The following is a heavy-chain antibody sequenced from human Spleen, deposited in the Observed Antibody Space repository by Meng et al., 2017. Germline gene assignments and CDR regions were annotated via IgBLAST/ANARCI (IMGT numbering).Heavy chain of an antibody. Sequence: ASVKVFCKASGYTFTGYYMHWVRQAPGQGLEWMGWINPNSGGTNYAQKFQGRVTMTRDTSISTAYMELSRLRSDDTAVYYCARGYYYDSSGYFSDRDAAFDIWGQGTMVTVSS. V-gene: IGHV1-2*02. CDR2: INPNSGGT. J-gene: IGHJ3*02. CDR3: ARGYYYDSSGYFSDRDAAFDI. CDR1: GYTFTGYY. D-gene: IGHD3-22*01.